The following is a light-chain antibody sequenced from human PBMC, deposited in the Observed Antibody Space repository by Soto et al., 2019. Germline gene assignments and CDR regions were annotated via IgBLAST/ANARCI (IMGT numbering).Light chain of an antibody. V-gene: IGLV2-14*01. CDR2: EVS. CDR1: SSDVGGYNY. J-gene: IGLJ1*01. CDR3: SSYTSSSTYG. Sequence: SVLTQPASVSGSPGQSITISCTGTSSDVGGYNYVSWYQQHPGKAPKLMIYEVSNRPSGVSNRFSGSKSGNTASLTISGLQAEDEADYYCSSYTSSSTYGYGTGTKVTV.